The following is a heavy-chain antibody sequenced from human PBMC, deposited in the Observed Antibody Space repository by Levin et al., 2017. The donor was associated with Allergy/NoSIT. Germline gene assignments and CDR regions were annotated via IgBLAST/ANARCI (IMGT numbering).Heavy chain of an antibody. Sequence: PGESLKISCATSGFIGSSHYMAWVRQAPGKGLEWVSIIYSGGSTYYADSVKGRFTISRDNSKNTLYLQMNSLRAEDTAVYYCARDKLTAYGLDVWGQGTTVTVSS. D-gene: IGHD7-27*01. CDR1: GFIGSSHY. CDR3: ARDKLTAYGLDV. J-gene: IGHJ6*02. V-gene: IGHV3-53*01. CDR2: IYSGGST.